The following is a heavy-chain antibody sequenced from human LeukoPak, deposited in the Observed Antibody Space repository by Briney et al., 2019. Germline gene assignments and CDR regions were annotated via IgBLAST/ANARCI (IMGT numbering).Heavy chain of an antibody. D-gene: IGHD2-8*01. CDR3: AKGMVYAPFYYMDV. CDR2: ISWDGGST. CDR1: GFTFDDYT. V-gene: IGHV3-43*01. J-gene: IGHJ6*03. Sequence: GGSLRLSCAASGFTFDDYTMHWVRQAPGKGLEWVSLISWDGGSTYYADSVKGRFTISRDNSKNSLYLQVNSLRTEDTALYYCAKGMVYAPFYYMDVWGKGTTVTVSS.